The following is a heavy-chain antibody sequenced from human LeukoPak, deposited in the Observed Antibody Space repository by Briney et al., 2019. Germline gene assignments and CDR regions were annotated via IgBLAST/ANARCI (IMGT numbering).Heavy chain of an antibody. CDR1: GGSISSYY. Sequence: SETQSLTCTVSGGSISSYYWSWIRQPPGKGLEWIGYIYYSGSTNYNPSLKSRVTISVDTSKNQFSLKLSSVTAADTAVYYCARGELGNYYFDYWGQGTLVTVSS. V-gene: IGHV4-59*01. CDR3: ARGELGNYYFDY. J-gene: IGHJ4*02. CDR2: IYYSGST. D-gene: IGHD7-27*01.